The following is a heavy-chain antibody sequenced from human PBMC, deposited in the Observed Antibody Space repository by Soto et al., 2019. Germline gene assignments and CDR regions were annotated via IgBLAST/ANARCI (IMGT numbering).Heavy chain of an antibody. CDR1: GFTLSDHY. V-gene: IGHV3-72*01. CDR3: ARDGSYSWSPGY. J-gene: IGHJ4*02. D-gene: IGHD3-10*01. Sequence: GGSLRLSCAGSGFTLSDHYIDWVRQAPGKGLEWVGRSRDKAQGYSTAYAASVKGRFTTSRDESKNSVYLQMNSLRAEDTAVYYCARDGSYSWSPGYWGQGTPVTVSS. CDR2: SRDKAQGYST.